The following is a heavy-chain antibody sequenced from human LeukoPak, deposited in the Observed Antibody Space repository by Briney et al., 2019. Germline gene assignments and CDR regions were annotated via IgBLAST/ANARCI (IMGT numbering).Heavy chain of an antibody. V-gene: IGHV3-66*01. CDR1: GFTVSSNY. CDR2: IYSGGST. CDR3: ARDRMERGSGYVYTDY. D-gene: IGHD5-12*01. Sequence: PGGSLRLSCAASGFTVSSNYMSWVRQAPGKGLEWVSVIYSGGSTYYADSVKGRFTISRDNSKNTLYLQMNSLRAEDTAVYYCARDRMERGSGYVYTDYWGQGTLVTVSS. J-gene: IGHJ4*02.